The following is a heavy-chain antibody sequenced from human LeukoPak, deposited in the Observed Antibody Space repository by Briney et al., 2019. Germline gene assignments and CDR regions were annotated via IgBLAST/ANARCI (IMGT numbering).Heavy chain of an antibody. CDR2: ISSSSSTI. V-gene: IGHV3-48*01. CDR3: ARSHSYCSSTSCFLAYYYYGMDV. CDR1: GFTFSSYS. D-gene: IGHD2-2*01. Sequence: GGSLRLSCAASGFTFSSYSMNWVRQAPGKGLEWVSYISSSSSTIYYADSVKGRFTISRDNAKNSLYLQMNSLRAEDTAVYYCARSHSYCSSTSCFLAYYYYGMDVWGQGTTVTVSS. J-gene: IGHJ6*02.